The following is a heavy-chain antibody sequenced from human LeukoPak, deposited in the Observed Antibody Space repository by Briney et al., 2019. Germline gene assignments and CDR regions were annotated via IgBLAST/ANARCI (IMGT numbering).Heavy chain of an antibody. CDR3: AKDRGLRFLEWFFDY. Sequence: PGGSLRLSCAASGFTLRTYAMSWVRQAPGKGLEWVSAISGSDGSTYYADSVKGRFTISRDNSKNTLYLQMNSLRAEDTAVYYCAKDRGLRFLEWFFDYWGQGTLVTVSS. V-gene: IGHV3-23*01. CDR2: ISGSDGST. D-gene: IGHD3-3*01. CDR1: GFTLRTYA. J-gene: IGHJ4*02.